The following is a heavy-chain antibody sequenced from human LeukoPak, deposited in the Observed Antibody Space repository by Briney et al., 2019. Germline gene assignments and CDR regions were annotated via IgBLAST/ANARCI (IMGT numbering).Heavy chain of an antibody. CDR1: GGSFSGYY. J-gene: IGHJ3*02. V-gene: IGHV4-34*01. CDR2: INHSGST. Sequence: SETLSLTCAVYGGSFSGYYWSWIRQPPGKGLEWIGEINHSGSTNYNPSLKSRVTISVDTSKNQFSLKLSSVTAADTAVYYCAREETGVNDAFDIWGQGTMVTVSS. CDR3: AREETGVNDAFDI. D-gene: IGHD1-1*01.